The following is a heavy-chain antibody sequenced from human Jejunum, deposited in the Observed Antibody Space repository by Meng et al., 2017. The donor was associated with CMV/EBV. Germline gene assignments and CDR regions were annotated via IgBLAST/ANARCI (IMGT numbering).Heavy chain of an antibody. CDR2: VNPYSGGT. J-gene: IGHJ4*02. Sequence: QVLLVQSGAEVKKPGASVKVSCKTSGYTFTGYYIHWVRQAPGQGLEWMGRVNPYSGGTDYPQTFQGRVTMTTDTSITTGYMELSSLTSDDTAIYYCASGHSSPLGYWGQGTLVTVSS. CDR3: ASGHSSPLGY. D-gene: IGHD3-22*01. V-gene: IGHV1-2*06. CDR1: GYTFTGYY.